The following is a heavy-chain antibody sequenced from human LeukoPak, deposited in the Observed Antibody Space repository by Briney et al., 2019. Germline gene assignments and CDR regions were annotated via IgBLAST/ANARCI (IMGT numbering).Heavy chain of an antibody. V-gene: IGHV3-66*01. J-gene: IGHJ6*02. D-gene: IGHD3-3*01. CDR3: ARDLKFSSASGNYYYGMDV. CDR2: IYSDSST. Sequence: GGSLRLSCAASGFTVSSNYMSWVRQAPGKGLEWVSGIYSDSSTYYADSVKGRFTISRDNSKNTLYLQMNSLRAEDTAVYYCARDLKFSSASGNYYYGMDVWGQGTTVTVSS. CDR1: GFTVSSNY.